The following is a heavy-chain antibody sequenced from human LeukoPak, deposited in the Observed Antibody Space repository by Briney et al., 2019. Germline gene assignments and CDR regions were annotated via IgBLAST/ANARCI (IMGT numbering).Heavy chain of an antibody. CDR2: IIPIFGTA. CDR1: GGTFSSYA. J-gene: IGHJ4*02. CDR3: AREGSSWSHYFDY. Sequence: ASVKVSCKASGGTFSSYAISWVRQAPGQGLEWMGGIIPIFGTANYAQKFQGRVTITAGESTSTAYMELSSLRSEDTAVYYCAREGSSWSHYFDYWGQGTLVTVSS. D-gene: IGHD6-13*01. V-gene: IGHV1-69*13.